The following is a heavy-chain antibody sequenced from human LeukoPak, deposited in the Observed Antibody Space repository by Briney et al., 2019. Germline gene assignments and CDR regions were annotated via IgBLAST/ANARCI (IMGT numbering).Heavy chain of an antibody. J-gene: IGHJ1*01. CDR2: IRYDGSIK. CDR1: GFIFSTYG. V-gene: IGHV3-30*02. CDR3: AKGPSGDYQDSNGTYPDDRAEYLQH. D-gene: IGHD3-22*01. Sequence: PGGSLRLSCAASGFIFSTYGMHWVRQAPGKGLEWVAFIRYDGSIKYYSDSVKGRFTISRDNSKDTLYLQMNSLRAEDTALYYCAKGPSGDYQDSNGTYPDDRAEYLQHWGQGNPVSVSS.